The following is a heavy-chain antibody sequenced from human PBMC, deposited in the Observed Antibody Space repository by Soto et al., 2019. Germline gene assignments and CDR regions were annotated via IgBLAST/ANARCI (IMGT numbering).Heavy chain of an antibody. D-gene: IGHD2-8*02. CDR2: ISYDGNNK. CDR1: GFTFSNYA. CDR3: ARDRVRTSATCGEFDYYYYYGMDV. J-gene: IGHJ6*02. V-gene: IGHV3-30*04. Sequence: PGGSLRLSCAASGFTFSNYAMHWVRQAPGKGLEWVAIISYDGNNKYNADSVKGRFTISRDNSKNTLYLQMNSLRAEDTAVYYCARDRVRTSATCGEFDYYYYYGMDVWGQGTTVTVSS.